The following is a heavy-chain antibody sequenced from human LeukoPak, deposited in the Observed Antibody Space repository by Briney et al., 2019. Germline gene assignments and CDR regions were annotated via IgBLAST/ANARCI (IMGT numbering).Heavy chain of an antibody. Sequence: PGGSLRLSCATSGFTFSSYSMSWVRQAPGKGLEWVSLISSSSSYMYYADSVKGRFTISRDNAKNSLYLQMNSLRAEDTAVYYCAKWGGSYYGYYYYYMDVWGKGTTVTISS. CDR3: AKWGGSYYGYYYYYMDV. V-gene: IGHV3-21*04. CDR2: ISSSSSYM. D-gene: IGHD1-26*01. CDR1: GFTFSSYS. J-gene: IGHJ6*03.